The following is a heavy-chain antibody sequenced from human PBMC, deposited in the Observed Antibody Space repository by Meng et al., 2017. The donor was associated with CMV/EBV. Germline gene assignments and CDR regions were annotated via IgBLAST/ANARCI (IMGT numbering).Heavy chain of an antibody. Sequence: QITLKESGPTLVKPTQTLPLTCTFSGFSLSTSGVGVGWIRQPPGKALEWLALIYWDDDKRYSPSLKSRLTITKDTSKNQVVLTMTNMDPVGTATYYCARLYDSSGYYLGYFDYWGQGTLVTVSS. V-gene: IGHV2-5*02. J-gene: IGHJ4*02. D-gene: IGHD3-22*01. CDR3: ARLYDSSGYYLGYFDY. CDR1: GFSLSTSGVG. CDR2: IYWDDDK.